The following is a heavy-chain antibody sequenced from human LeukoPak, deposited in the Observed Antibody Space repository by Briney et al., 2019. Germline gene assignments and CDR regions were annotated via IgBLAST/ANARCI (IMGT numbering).Heavy chain of an antibody. V-gene: IGHV4-34*01. CDR1: GGSFSGYY. CDR2: INHSGST. D-gene: IGHD3-10*01. Sequence: SETLSLTCAVYGGSFSGYYWSWIRQPPGKGLEWIGEINHSGSTNYNPSLKSRVTISVDTSKNQFSLKLSSVTAADTAVYYCAREEWFGDLGGYYYYYYYMDVWGKGTTVTVSS. J-gene: IGHJ6*03. CDR3: AREEWFGDLGGYYYYYYYMDV.